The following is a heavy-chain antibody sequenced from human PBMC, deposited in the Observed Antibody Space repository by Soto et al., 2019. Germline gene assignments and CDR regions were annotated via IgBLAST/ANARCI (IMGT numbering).Heavy chain of an antibody. CDR3: ARSRNSAVADSFDF. J-gene: IGHJ4*02. D-gene: IGHD3-10*01. Sequence: LRLSCAGSGFTFSRYAIHWVRQAPGKGLEWVAVISRDGKNKYYVDSVKGRFTISRDDSQNTLYLQMNSLRREDTAVYYCARSRNSAVADSFDFWGQGTLVTVSS. CDR2: ISRDGKNK. CDR1: GFTFSRYA. V-gene: IGHV3-30*04.